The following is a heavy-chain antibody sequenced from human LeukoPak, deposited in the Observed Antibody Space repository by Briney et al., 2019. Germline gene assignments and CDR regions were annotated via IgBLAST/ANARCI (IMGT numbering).Heavy chain of an antibody. CDR3: ARELEPDSNGYYYMDV. D-gene: IGHD1-1*01. J-gene: IGHJ6*03. CDR1: GFTFSSYW. Sequence: GGSLRLSCAASGFTFSSYWMSWVRQAPGKGLEWVANIKQDGSEKYYVDSVKGRFTISRDNAKNSLYLQMNSLRAEDTAVYYCARELEPDSNGYYYMDVWGKGTTVTVSS. V-gene: IGHV3-7*01. CDR2: IKQDGSEK.